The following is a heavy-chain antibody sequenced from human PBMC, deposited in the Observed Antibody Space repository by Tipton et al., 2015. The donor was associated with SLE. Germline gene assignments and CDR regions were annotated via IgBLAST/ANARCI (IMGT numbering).Heavy chain of an antibody. CDR2: ISGSSNYT. CDR1: GFTFSSSR. V-gene: IGHV3-21*01. CDR3: ARDSSGWLFDY. D-gene: IGHD6-19*01. Sequence: GSLRLSCAASGFTFSSSRMNWVRQAPGKGLEWVSSISGSSNYTYYADSIKGRFTISRDNAKNSLYLQMNSLRAEDTAVYYCARDSSGWLFDYWGQGTLLTVSS. J-gene: IGHJ4*02.